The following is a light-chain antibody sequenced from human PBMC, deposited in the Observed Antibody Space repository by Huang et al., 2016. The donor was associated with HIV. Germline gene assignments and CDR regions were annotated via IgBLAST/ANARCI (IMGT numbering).Light chain of an antibody. V-gene: IGKV1-17*03. CDR2: GAS. CDR1: QDIRDS. Sequence: DIQMTQSPSAMSASVGERVTITCRASQDIRDSLAWFQQKPGKVPKPLIYGASNLQGGVPSRCSGSGLGTEFTLTINSLQPEDFATYYCLQHKNYPYIFGQGTRLEI. J-gene: IGKJ2*01. CDR3: LQHKNYPYI.